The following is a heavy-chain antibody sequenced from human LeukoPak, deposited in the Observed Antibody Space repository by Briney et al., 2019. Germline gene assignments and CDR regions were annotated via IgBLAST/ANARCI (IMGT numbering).Heavy chain of an antibody. Sequence: SETLSPSCTVSGGSISSGGYYWSWIRQHPGKGLEWIGYIYYSGSTYYNPSLKSRVTISVDKSKNQFSLKLSSVTAADTAVYYCAREVVAAAGSWFDPWGQGTLVTVSS. CDR2: IYYSGST. J-gene: IGHJ5*02. V-gene: IGHV4-31*03. CDR3: AREVVAAAGSWFDP. CDR1: GGSISSGGYY. D-gene: IGHD6-13*01.